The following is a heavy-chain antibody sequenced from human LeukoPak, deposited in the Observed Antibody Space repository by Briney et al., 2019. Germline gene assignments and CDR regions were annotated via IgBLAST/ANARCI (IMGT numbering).Heavy chain of an antibody. V-gene: IGHV1-69*04. CDR3: AREEYSYGLYYFDY. Sequence: ASVKVSCKASGYTFTSYGISCVRQAPGQGLEWMGRIIPILGIANYAQKFQGRVTITADKSTSTAYMELSSLRSEDTAVYYCAREEYSYGLYYFDYWGQGTLVTVSS. CDR2: IIPILGIA. D-gene: IGHD5-18*01. CDR1: GYTFTSYG. J-gene: IGHJ4*02.